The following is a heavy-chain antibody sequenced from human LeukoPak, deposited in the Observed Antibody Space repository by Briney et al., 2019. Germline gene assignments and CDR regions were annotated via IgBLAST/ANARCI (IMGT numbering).Heavy chain of an antibody. CDR3: ARTIAPTAYYYYYGMDV. Sequence: GGSLRLSCAASGFTFSSYWMHWVPQAPGKGLVWVSRINSDGSSTSYADSVKGRFTISRDNAKNTLYLQMNSLRAEDTAVYYCARTIAPTAYYYYYGMDVWGQGTTVTVSS. D-gene: IGHD3-10*01. J-gene: IGHJ6*02. CDR2: INSDGSST. CDR1: GFTFSSYW. V-gene: IGHV3-74*01.